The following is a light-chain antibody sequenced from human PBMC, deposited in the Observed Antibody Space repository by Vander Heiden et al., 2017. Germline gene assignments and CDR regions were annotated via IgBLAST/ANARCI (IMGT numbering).Light chain of an antibody. Sequence: QSALTQPASVSGSPGQSITISCTGSISNIGYYNFVSWYQQHPGKPPKLLIFQVNKRPSGISSRFSGSKSGSTASLTISGLRAEDEADYHCCSYAGDSSIVFGGGTTLTVL. CDR1: ISNIGYYNF. CDR3: CSYAGDSSIV. V-gene: IGLV2-23*02. J-gene: IGLJ3*02. CDR2: QVN.